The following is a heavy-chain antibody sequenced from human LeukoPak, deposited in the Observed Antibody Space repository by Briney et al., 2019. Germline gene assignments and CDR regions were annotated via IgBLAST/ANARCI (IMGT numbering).Heavy chain of an antibody. CDR3: ARSPSYYDSAYYFDY. CDR2: IYYSGST. CDR1: GGSISSYY. J-gene: IGHJ4*02. Sequence: SETLSLTCTVSGGSISSYYWSWIRQPPGKGLEWIGYIYYSGSTDYNPSLKSRVTISVDTSKNQFSLKLSSVTAADTAVYYCARSPSYYDSAYYFDYWGQGTLVTVSS. D-gene: IGHD3-10*01. V-gene: IGHV4-59*01.